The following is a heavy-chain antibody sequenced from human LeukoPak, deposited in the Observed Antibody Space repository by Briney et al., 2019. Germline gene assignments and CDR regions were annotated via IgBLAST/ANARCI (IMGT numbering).Heavy chain of an antibody. V-gene: IGHV4-31*03. D-gene: IGHD2-15*01. J-gene: IGHJ4*02. CDR3: ARDPTLYCSGGSCYGY. CDR2: IYYSGST. Sequence: SETLSLTCTVSGGSISSGAYYWSWIRQHPGKGLEWIGYIYYSGSTYYNPSLKSRVTISVDTSQNQFSLELSSVTAADTAVYYCARDPTLYCSGGSCYGYWGQGTLVTVSS. CDR1: GGSISSGAYY.